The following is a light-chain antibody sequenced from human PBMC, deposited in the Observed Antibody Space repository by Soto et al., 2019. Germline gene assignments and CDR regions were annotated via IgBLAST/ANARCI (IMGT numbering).Light chain of an antibody. J-gene: IGKJ3*01. CDR3: QQYYSYPLT. V-gene: IGKV1-8*01. Sequence: AIRMTQSPSSLSASTGDRVTITCRASQGISSYLAWYQQKPGKAPKLLIYAASTLQSGVPSRFSGSGSGTDFNRTISCLQSEDFATYYCQQYYSYPLTFGPGTKVDIK. CDR2: AAS. CDR1: QGISSY.